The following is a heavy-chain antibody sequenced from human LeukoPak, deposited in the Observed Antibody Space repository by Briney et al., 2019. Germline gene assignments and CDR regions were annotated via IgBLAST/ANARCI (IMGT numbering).Heavy chain of an antibody. CDR1: GGTFSSYA. D-gene: IGHD3-22*01. J-gene: IGHJ6*02. CDR3: ARDDYDSSGYYYYYGMDV. V-gene: IGHV1-69*04. CDR2: IIPILGIA. Sequence: ASVKVSCKASGGTFSSYAISWVRQAPGQGLEWMGRIIPILGIANYAQKFQGRVTITADKSTSTTYMELSSLRSEDTAVYYCARDDYDSSGYYYYYGMDVWGQGTTVTVSS.